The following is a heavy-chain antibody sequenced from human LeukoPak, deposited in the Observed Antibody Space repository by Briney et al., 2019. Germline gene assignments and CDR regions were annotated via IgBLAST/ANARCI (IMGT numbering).Heavy chain of an antibody. J-gene: IGHJ4*02. CDR1: GFTFSNYG. Sequence: GGSLRLSCAASGFTFSNYGVHWVRQAPGKGLEWVVVISSDGNNKYYADSVKGRFTISRDNSKNTLYLQMNSLRAEDTAVYYCATHTPYGDYENFDYWGQGTLVTVSS. CDR3: ATHTPYGDYENFDY. V-gene: IGHV3-30*03. D-gene: IGHD4-17*01. CDR2: ISSDGNNK.